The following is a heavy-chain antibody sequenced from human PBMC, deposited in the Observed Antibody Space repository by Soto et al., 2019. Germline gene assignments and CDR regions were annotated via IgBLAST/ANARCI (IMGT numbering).Heavy chain of an antibody. D-gene: IGHD2-2*01. J-gene: IGHJ6*03. CDR3: ARGHLAVVPVASWYYYMAV. V-gene: IGHV1-3*01. Sequence: AAGKLSCKASGYSFTNNAVHWVRPAPGQRLEWMGWINAGNGNTRYSQKFQGRVTITRDTSARTAYMELSSLRSEDTAVYYCARGHLAVVPVASWYYYMAVRGKGTTVTVSS. CDR2: INAGNGNT. CDR1: GYSFTNNA.